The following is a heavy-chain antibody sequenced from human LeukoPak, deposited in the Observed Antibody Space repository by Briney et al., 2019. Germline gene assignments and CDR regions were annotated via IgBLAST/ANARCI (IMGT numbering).Heavy chain of an antibody. CDR1: GGSISSYY. D-gene: IGHD3-10*01. CDR2: IYHSGST. CDR3: ARAVLWFGESIRGGFDY. V-gene: IGHV4-30-2*01. J-gene: IGHJ4*02. Sequence: SETLSLTCSVSGGSISSYYWSWIRQPPGKGLEWIGYIYHSGSTYYNPSLKSRVTISVDRSKNQFSLKLSSVTAADTAVYYCARAVLWFGESIRGGFDYWGQGTVVTVSS.